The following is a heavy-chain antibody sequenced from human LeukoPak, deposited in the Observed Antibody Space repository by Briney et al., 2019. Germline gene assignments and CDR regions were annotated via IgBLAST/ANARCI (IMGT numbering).Heavy chain of an antibody. V-gene: IGHV1-46*01. D-gene: IGHD3-10*01. Sequence: ASVKVSCKASGYTFTSYYMHWVRQAPGQGLEWMGIINPSVGSTSYAQKFQGRVTMTTAMSTTTVYMELSSLRSEDTDVYYCARAGGYYGSGRNNWFGPWGQGTLVTVSS. CDR2: INPSVGST. CDR1: GYTFTSYY. CDR3: ARAGGYYGSGRNNWFGP. J-gene: IGHJ5*02.